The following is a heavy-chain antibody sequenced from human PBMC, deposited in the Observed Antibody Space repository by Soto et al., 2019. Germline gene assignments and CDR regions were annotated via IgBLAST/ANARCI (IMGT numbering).Heavy chain of an antibody. CDR3: ARDGAFGHGGMDV. CDR1: GFTFSSYE. D-gene: IGHD2-15*01. Sequence: GGSLRLSCAASGFTFSSYEMNWVRQAPGKGLEWVSYISSSGSTIYYADSVKGRFTISRDNAKNSLYLQMNSLRAEDTAVYYCARDGAFGHGGMDVWGQGTTVTVSS. V-gene: IGHV3-48*03. J-gene: IGHJ6*02. CDR2: ISSSGSTI.